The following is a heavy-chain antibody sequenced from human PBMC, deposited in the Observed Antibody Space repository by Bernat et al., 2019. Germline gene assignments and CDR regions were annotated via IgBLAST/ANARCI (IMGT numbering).Heavy chain of an antibody. CDR3: VRGGYCSGGNCYGNYYYMDV. J-gene: IGHJ6*03. D-gene: IGHD2-15*01. CDR2: INHSVSA. V-gene: IGHV4-34*01. CDR1: GGSFSGYY. Sequence: QVQLQQWGAGLLKPSETLSLTCAVYGGSFSGYYWSWIRQPPGKGLEWIGEINHSVSANYNPSLKSRVTMSEDTSKKTLCLKLRSVTAADTAVYYCVRGGYCSGGNCYGNYYYMDVWGKGTPVTVSS.